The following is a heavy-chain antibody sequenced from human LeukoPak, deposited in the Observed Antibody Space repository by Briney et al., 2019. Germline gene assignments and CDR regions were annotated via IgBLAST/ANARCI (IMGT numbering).Heavy chain of an antibody. CDR3: ARICSSTDCLIPD. J-gene: IGHJ4*02. Sequence: GGSLRLSCTASGFTFSNFWMHWVRQAPGKGLVWISRINSDASDTNYADFVKGRFTVSRDNAKNTVYLQINSLRDEDTAVYYCARICSSTDCLIPDWGQGTLVTVSS. V-gene: IGHV3-74*01. CDR1: GFTFSNFW. D-gene: IGHD2-2*01. CDR2: INSDASDT.